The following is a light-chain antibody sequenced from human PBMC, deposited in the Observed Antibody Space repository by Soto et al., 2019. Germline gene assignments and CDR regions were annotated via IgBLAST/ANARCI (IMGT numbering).Light chain of an antibody. CDR1: QSVSSSH. V-gene: IGKV3-20*01. J-gene: IGKJ4*01. CDR3: QQYASSPLT. Sequence: EIELAQSRGTLSLSPGERATRTCRASQSVSSSHLAWYQQKPGQDPRLLIHGASSRATGIPDRFSGSGSGTDFTLTISRLEPEDFAVYYCQQYASSPLTFGGGTKVEIK. CDR2: GAS.